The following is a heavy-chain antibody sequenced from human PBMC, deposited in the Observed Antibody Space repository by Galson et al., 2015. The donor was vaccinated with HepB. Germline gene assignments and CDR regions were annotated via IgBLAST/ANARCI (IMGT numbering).Heavy chain of an antibody. J-gene: IGHJ6*02. V-gene: IGHV3-13*01. D-gene: IGHD3-16*01. Sequence: SLRLSCAASGFTFSRYDIHWVRQVPGKGLEWVSVIGTAGDTYYSGSVKGRFTISRENDKNSLYLQMNSLRAGDTAVYYCARDGGGSGGIYYYGMDVWGQGTTVTVSS. CDR1: GFTFSRYD. CDR3: ARDGGGSGGIYYYGMDV. CDR2: IGTAGDT.